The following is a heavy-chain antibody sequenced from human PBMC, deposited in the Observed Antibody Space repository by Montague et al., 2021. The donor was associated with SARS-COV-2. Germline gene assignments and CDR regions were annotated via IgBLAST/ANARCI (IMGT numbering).Heavy chain of an antibody. Sequence: SETLSLTCTVSGVSISGYAYFWGWIRQPPGKGLEWIASVYYSGSTYYNPSLKSRVTISVDTSKNQSSLQVSSMTAADAAIYYCARHRVASGWNYFDPWGRGTLVTVSS. J-gene: IGHJ5*02. D-gene: IGHD1-7*01. CDR2: VYYSGST. V-gene: IGHV4-39*01. CDR3: ARHRVASGWNYFDP. CDR1: GVSISGYAYF.